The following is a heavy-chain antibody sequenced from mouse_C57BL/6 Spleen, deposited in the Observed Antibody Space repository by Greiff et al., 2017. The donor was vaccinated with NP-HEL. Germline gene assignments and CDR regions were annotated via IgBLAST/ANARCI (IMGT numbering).Heavy chain of an antibody. J-gene: IGHJ4*01. CDR2: ISSGSSYI. D-gene: IGHD1-1*01. Sequence: EVQRVESGGGLVKPGGSLKLSCAASGFTFSDYGMHWVRQAPEKGLEWVAYISSGSSYIYYADTVKGRFTISRDNAKNTLFLQMTSLRSEDTAMYYCATKVLRSPMDYWGQGTSVTVSS. V-gene: IGHV5-17*01. CDR1: GFTFSDYG. CDR3: ATKVLRSPMDY.